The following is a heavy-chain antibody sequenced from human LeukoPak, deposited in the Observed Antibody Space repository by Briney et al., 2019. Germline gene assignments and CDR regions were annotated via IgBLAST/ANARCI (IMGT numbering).Heavy chain of an antibody. CDR1: GGSISGYY. V-gene: IGHV4-59*01. CDR2: IYYSGST. Sequence: SETLSLTCTVSGGSISGYYWSWIRQPPGKGLEWIGYIYYSGSTNYNPSLKSRVTISLDAPKNQFSLKLSSVTAADTAVYYCARVPLYSGTYYFDYWGQGTLVTVSS. CDR3: ARVPLYSGTYYFDY. D-gene: IGHD1-26*01. J-gene: IGHJ4*02.